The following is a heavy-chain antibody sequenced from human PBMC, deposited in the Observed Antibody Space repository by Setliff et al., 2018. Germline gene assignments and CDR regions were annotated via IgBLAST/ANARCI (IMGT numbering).Heavy chain of an antibody. V-gene: IGHV4-38-2*02. D-gene: IGHD3-10*01. CDR3: ARDNRARHYMDV. CDR2: ILFSGDT. J-gene: IGHJ6*03. CDR1: GYSISSGFS. Sequence: SETLSLTCAVSGYSISSGFSWVWIRRSPGKGLEWIGRILFSGDTYYNPSLNSRVTISADTSKNQFSLNLSSVTATDTAVYYCARDNRARHYMDVWGKGTTVTVSS.